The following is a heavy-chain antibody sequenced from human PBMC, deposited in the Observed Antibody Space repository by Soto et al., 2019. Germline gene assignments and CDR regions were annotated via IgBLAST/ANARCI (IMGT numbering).Heavy chain of an antibody. Sequence: TPGKGLEWIGEINHSGSTNYNPSLKSRVTISVDTSKNQFSLKLSSVTAADTAVYYCVRFISSSRRHTSWQH. V-gene: IGHV4-34*01. J-gene: IGHJ1*01. CDR2: INHSGST. CDR3: VRFISSSRRHTSWQH. D-gene: IGHD2-2*01.